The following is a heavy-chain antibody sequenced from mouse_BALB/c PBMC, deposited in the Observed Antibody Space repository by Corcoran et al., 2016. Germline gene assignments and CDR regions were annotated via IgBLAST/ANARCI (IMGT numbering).Heavy chain of an antibody. CDR2: IDPANGNT. CDR1: GFNIKDTY. CDR3: ARNYGSSTGFDY. J-gene: IGHJ2*01. D-gene: IGHD1-1*01. Sequence: EVQLQQSGAELVKPGASVKLSCTASGFNIKDTYMHWVKQRPEQGLEWIGRIDPANGNTKYDPKFQGKATITADTSSNTAYRQLSSLTSDDTAVYYCARNYGSSTGFDYWGQGTTLTVSS. V-gene: IGHV14-3*02.